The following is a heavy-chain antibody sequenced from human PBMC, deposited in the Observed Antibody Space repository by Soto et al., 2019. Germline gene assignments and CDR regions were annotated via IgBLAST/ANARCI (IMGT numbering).Heavy chain of an antibody. CDR1: GGTFSSYA. CDR3: ARTAWGADYYYYGMDV. Sequence: QVQLVQSGAEVKKPGSSVKVSCKASGGTFSSYAISWVRQAPGQGLEWMGGIIPIFGTANYAQKFQGRVTITXDEXTXKAYMELSSLRSEDTAVYYCARTAWGADYYYYGMDVWGQGTTVTVSS. CDR2: IIPIFGTA. V-gene: IGHV1-69*05. J-gene: IGHJ6*02. D-gene: IGHD3-16*01.